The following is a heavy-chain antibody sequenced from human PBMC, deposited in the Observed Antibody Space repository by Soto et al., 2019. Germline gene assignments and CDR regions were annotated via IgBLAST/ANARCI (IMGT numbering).Heavy chain of an antibody. CDR3: ATEVGPYSSSWTNTPKDWFDP. J-gene: IGHJ5*02. CDR2: FDPEDGET. Sequence: ASVKVSCKVSGYTLTGLSMHWVRHAPGKGLEWMGGFDPEDGETIYAQKFQGRVTMTEDTSTDTAYMELSSLRSEDTAVYYCATEVGPYSSSWTNTPKDWFDPWGQGTLVTVSS. V-gene: IGHV1-24*01. CDR1: GYTLTGLS. D-gene: IGHD6-13*01.